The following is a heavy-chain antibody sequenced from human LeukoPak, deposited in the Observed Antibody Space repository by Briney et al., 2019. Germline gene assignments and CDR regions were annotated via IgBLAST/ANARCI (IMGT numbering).Heavy chain of an antibody. Sequence: PGGSLRLSCAVSGLTFRRYWMSWVRQAPGKGLEWVANINQDGSEKYFVDSVKGRFTISRDNAKNSLHLQMNTLRAEDTAVYYCATYTHWVAGDVWGQGTTVTVSS. V-gene: IGHV3-7*01. CDR2: INQDGSEK. CDR3: ATYTHWVAGDV. J-gene: IGHJ6*02. D-gene: IGHD3-16*01. CDR1: GLTFRRYW.